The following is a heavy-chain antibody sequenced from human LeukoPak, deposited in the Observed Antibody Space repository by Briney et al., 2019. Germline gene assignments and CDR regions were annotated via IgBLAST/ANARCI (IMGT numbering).Heavy chain of an antibody. J-gene: IGHJ4*02. CDR2: ISYDGSNK. CDR3: ARGLDASY. CDR1: GFTFSSYA. Sequence: GGSLRLSCAASGFTFSSYAMHWVRQAPGKGLEWVAVISYDGSNKYYTDSVKGRFTISRDNSKNTLYLQMNSLRAEDTAVYYCARGLDASYWGQGALVTVSS. V-gene: IGHV3-30-3*01.